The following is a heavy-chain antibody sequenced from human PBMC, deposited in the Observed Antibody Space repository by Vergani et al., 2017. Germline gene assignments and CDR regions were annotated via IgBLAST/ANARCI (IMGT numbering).Heavy chain of an antibody. CDR2: IWYDGSKE. D-gene: IGHD1-26*01. CDR1: GFTLSSHS. Sequence: QVQLDESGGGVVQPGRSLRLFCGGSGFTLSSHSMHWVRPAPGKGLEWVAFIWYDGSKEYYTDSVEGRFTISRDNSKNTLYLQMNNLRAAETAVYYFERRQYIGSWVASYSDPWGQGTRVTVSS. J-gene: IGHJ5*02. V-gene: IGHV3-33*01. CDR3: ERRQYIGSWVASYSDP.